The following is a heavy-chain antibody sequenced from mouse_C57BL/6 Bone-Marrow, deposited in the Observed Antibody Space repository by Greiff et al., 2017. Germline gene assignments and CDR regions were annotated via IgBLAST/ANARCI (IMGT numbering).Heavy chain of an antibody. CDR1: GYTFTSYW. Sequence: QVQLQQSGAELAKPGASVKLSCKASGYTFTSYWMHWVKQRPGQGLEWIGYINPSSGYTKYNQKFKDKATLTADKSSSTAYMQLSSLTYEDSAVYYCASTTVVPLYYFDYWGQGTTLTVSS. J-gene: IGHJ2*01. D-gene: IGHD1-1*01. CDR2: INPSSGYT. CDR3: ASTTVVPLYYFDY. V-gene: IGHV1-7*01.